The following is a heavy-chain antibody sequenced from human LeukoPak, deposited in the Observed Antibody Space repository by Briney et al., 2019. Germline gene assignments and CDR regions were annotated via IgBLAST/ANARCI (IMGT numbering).Heavy chain of an antibody. V-gene: IGHV3-7*05. CDR3: ARDPRLAVGY. Sequence: GGLRLSCAASGFTFSTYWMTWARQAPGKGLEWVATIKPDGSEEYYVDSVKGRFTISRDNAKNSLYLQMNSLRAEDTAVYYCARDPRLAVGYWGQGTLVTVSS. CDR2: IKPDGSEE. CDR1: GFTFSTYW. D-gene: IGHD6-19*01. J-gene: IGHJ4*02.